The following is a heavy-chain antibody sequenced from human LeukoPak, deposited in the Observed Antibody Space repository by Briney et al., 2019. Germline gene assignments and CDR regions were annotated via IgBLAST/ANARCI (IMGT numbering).Heavy chain of an antibody. CDR1: GFTFSSYA. CDR3: ARKLVGATGYLDY. CDR2: ISGTGDKT. V-gene: IGHV3-23*01. Sequence: PGGSLRLSCGASGFTFSSYAMSWVRQAPGKGLEWVSVISGTGDKTFYADSVKGRFTISRDNSKNTLYLQMNSLRDEDTAVYYCARKLVGATGYLDYWGQGTLVTVSS. J-gene: IGHJ4*02. D-gene: IGHD1-26*01.